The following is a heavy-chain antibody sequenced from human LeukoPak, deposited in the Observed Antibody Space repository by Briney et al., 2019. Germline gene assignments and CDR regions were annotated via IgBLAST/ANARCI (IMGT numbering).Heavy chain of an antibody. D-gene: IGHD3-22*01. CDR3: ARAGDSSGYCDS. CDR1: GGSFSGYY. V-gene: IGHV4-34*01. CDR2: INHSGST. Sequence: SETLSLTCVVYGGSFSGYYWSWIRQPPGKGLEWIGEINHSGSTNYSPSLKSRVTISVDTSKNQFSLKLSSVTAADTAVYYCARAGDSSGYCDSWGQGTLVTVSS. J-gene: IGHJ4*02.